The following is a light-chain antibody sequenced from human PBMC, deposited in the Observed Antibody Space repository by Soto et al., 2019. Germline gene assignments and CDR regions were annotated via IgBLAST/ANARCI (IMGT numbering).Light chain of an antibody. J-gene: IGLJ1*01. CDR2: EVS. CDR1: SSDVGDYNY. CDR3: SSFTSISTYV. V-gene: IGLV2-14*01. Sequence: QSALTQPASVSGSPGQSITISCTVTSSDVGDYNYVSWYQQHPGKAPKLMIYEVSDRPSGASNRFSGSKSGNTASLTISGLQAEDEADYYCSSFTSISTYVFGTGTKVTVL.